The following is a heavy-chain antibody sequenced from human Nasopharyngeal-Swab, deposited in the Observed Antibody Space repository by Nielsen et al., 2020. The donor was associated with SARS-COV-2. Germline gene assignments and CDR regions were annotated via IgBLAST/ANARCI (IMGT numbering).Heavy chain of an antibody. Sequence: SETLSLTCSVSGDSISTYYWSWIRQPPGKGLEWIGYISHSGSTNYNPSLKSRVTISVDTSKNQFSLKLTSVTAADTAVYYCARGLDAWVQGTLVTVSS. CDR2: ISHSGST. CDR3: ARGLDA. CDR1: GDSISTYY. J-gene: IGHJ5*02. V-gene: IGHV4-59*13.